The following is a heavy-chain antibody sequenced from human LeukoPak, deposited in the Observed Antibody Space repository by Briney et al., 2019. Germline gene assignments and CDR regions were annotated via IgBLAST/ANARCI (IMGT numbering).Heavy chain of an antibody. Sequence: GGSLRLSCAASGFTFSTYAMNWVRQAPGKGLEWVSTIRGSGGSTYYADSVKGRFTISRDNSKNTLYLQMNSLRAEDTAVYYCAKDHWVVGASDYWGQGTLVTVSS. J-gene: IGHJ4*02. CDR1: GFTFSTYA. CDR3: AKDHWVVGASDY. CDR2: IRGSGGST. D-gene: IGHD1-26*01. V-gene: IGHV3-23*01.